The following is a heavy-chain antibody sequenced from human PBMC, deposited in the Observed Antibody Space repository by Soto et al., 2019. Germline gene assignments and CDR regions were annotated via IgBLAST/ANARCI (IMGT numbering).Heavy chain of an antibody. Sequence: GGSLRLSCAASGFTFSSYAMSWVRQAPGKGLEWVSAISGSGGSTYYADSVKGRFTISRDNSKNTLYLQMNSLRAEDTAVYYCAKGGSGHMIVVVINFDYWGQGTMVTVSS. J-gene: IGHJ4*02. CDR2: ISGSGGST. V-gene: IGHV3-23*01. CDR3: AKGGSGHMIVVVINFDY. D-gene: IGHD3-22*01. CDR1: GFTFSSYA.